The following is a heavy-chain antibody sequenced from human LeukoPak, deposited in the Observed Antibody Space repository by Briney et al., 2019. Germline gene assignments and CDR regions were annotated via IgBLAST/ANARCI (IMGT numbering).Heavy chain of an antibody. CDR2: SSGNGGST. D-gene: IGHD1/OR15-1a*01. CDR1: GFTFRSYG. V-gene: IGHV3-23*01. J-gene: IGHJ4*02. Sequence: PGGSLRLSCAASGFTFRSYGMSWVRQAPGKGLEWVSTSSGNGGSTYYGDSVKGRFTISRDNVKNTLHLQMSSLRAEDTAIYYCARDSNWNNGGFDYWGQGTLVTVSA. CDR3: ARDSNWNNGGFDY.